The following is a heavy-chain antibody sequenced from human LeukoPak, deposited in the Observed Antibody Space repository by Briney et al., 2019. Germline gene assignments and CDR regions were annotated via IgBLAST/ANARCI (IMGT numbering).Heavy chain of an antibody. D-gene: IGHD5-18*01. CDR2: IIPIFGTA. CDR1: GGTFSSYA. CDR3: ARVGDTAVLYFDY. V-gene: IGHV1-69*13. Sequence: ASVKVSCKASGGTFSSYAISWVRQAPGQGLEWMGGIIPIFGTANYAQKFQGRVTITADESTSTPYMELSSLRSEDTAVYYCARVGDTAVLYFDYWGQGTLVTVSS. J-gene: IGHJ4*02.